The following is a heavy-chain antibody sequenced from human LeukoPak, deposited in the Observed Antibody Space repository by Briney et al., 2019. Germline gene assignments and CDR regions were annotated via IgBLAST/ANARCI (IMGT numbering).Heavy chain of an antibody. Sequence: TGGSLRLSCAASGFTVSSNYMNWVRQAPGKGLEWVSVIYSDGRTYYADSLKGRFTISRDNSRNTLYLQMNSLRAEDTAVYYCARVLSGGHDAFDIWGQGTMVTVSS. CDR1: GFTVSSNY. D-gene: IGHD2-15*01. V-gene: IGHV3-66*01. CDR2: IYSDGRT. CDR3: ARVLSGGHDAFDI. J-gene: IGHJ3*02.